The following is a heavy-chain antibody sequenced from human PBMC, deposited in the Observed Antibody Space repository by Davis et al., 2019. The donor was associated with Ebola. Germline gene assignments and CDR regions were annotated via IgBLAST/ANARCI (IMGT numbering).Heavy chain of an antibody. CDR1: GGSISSSSYY. V-gene: IGHV4-39*01. Sequence: SETLSLTCTVSGGSISSSSYYWGWIRQPPGKGLEWIGRIYYSGSTYHNPSLQRRVSISVDPPKNQFSLELSSVTAADTAVYYCARGHSDGSMVYGVDVWGQGNTVSVSS. J-gene: IGHJ6*02. CDR2: IYYSGST. CDR3: ARGHSDGSMVYGVDV. D-gene: IGHD5-18*01.